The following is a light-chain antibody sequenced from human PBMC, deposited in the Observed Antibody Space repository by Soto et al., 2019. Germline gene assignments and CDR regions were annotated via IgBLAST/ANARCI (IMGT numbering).Light chain of an antibody. J-gene: IGKJ5*01. V-gene: IGKV3D-20*02. CDR3: QQYKNWPLIT. Sequence: EIVLTQSPGTLSLSPGERATLSCRASQSVSNNYLAWYQQKPGQAPRLLIYDASSRATGIPDRFSGGGSGTDFTLTISSLQSEDFAVYYCQQYKNWPLITFGQGTRLEIK. CDR1: QSVSNNY. CDR2: DAS.